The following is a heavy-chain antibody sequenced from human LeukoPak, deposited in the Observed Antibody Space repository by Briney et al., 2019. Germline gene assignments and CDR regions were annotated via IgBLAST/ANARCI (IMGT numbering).Heavy chain of an antibody. CDR2: ISSSSSYI. CDR1: GFTFSSYS. J-gene: IGHJ4*02. D-gene: IGHD3-10*01. Sequence: PGGSLRLSCAASGFTFSSYSMNWVRQAPGKGLEWVSSISSSSSYIYYADSVKGRFTISRDNAKNSLYLQMNSLRAEDTAVYYCAKDLSRGPYYFDYWGLGTLVTVSS. V-gene: IGHV3-21*01. CDR3: AKDLSRGPYYFDY.